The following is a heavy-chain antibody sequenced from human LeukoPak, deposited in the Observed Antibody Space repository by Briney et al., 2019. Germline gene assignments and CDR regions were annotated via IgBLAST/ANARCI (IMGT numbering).Heavy chain of an antibody. J-gene: IGHJ4*02. CDR2: IYPGYSDT. CDR1: GYIFTSYW. CDR3: ARQASAGYSYGLDY. D-gene: IGHD5-18*01. Sequence: GESLQISCTGSGYIFTSYWIGWVRQMPGKGLEGMGIIYPGYSDTRYSPYFQGQVTISADKSISTSYLHWSRLKASDTDMYYCARQASAGYSYGLDYWGQGTLVTVSS. V-gene: IGHV5-51*01.